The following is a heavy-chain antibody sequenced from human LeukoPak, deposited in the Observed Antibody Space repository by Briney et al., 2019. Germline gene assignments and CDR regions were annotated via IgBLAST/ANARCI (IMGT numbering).Heavy chain of an antibody. J-gene: IGHJ4*02. D-gene: IGHD3-22*01. V-gene: IGHV3-48*01. CDR1: GFTFSSYS. CDR3: AKDSSGYCFDY. CDR2: ISSSSSTI. Sequence: GGSLRLSCAASGFTFSSYSMNWVRQAPGKGLEWVSYISSSSSTIYYADSVKGRFTFSRDNSKNTLYLQMNSLRAEDTAVYYCAKDSSGYCFDYWGQGTLVTVSS.